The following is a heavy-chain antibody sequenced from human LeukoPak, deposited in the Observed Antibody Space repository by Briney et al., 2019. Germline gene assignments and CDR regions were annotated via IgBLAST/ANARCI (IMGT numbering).Heavy chain of an antibody. D-gene: IGHD3-10*01. CDR1: GFTFSNYG. CDR3: ARGSYYGSGSYPMDV. Sequence: PGGSLRLSCAASGFTFSNYGMHWVRQAPGKGREGGAVIWYDGSNEYYADSVKGRFTISRDNSKNTLYLQMNSLRAEDTAVYYCARGSYYGSGSYPMDVWGQGTTVTVSS. V-gene: IGHV3-33*01. CDR2: IWYDGSNE. J-gene: IGHJ6*02.